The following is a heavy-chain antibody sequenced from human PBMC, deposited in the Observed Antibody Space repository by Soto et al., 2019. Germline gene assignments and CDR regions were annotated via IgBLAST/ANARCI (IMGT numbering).Heavy chain of an antibody. V-gene: IGHV6-1*01. D-gene: IGHD4-4*01. J-gene: IGHJ4*02. CDR1: GDSVSSNGAA. Sequence: SQTLSLTCAISGDSVSSNGAAWNWIRQSPSRGLEWLGRTYYRSRWYSDYAPSVKSRITVNPDTSQNQFSLQLNSVTPEDTAIYSCPRDPPGFHSAFDFWGQGTLVTVSS. CDR2: TYYRSRWYS. CDR3: PRDPPGFHSAFDF.